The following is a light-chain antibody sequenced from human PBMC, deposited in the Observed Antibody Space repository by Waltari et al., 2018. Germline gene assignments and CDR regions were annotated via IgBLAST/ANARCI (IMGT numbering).Light chain of an antibody. CDR2: YAS. Sequence: EIVLTQSPDFQSGTPKEKVTITCRASQYIDTSLHWYQQKPGQSPKLVIKYASQPFSGVPSRFSGSGSGTDFTLTISSLEAEDAATYYCQQSRSFPLTFGGGTKVEIK. CDR1: QYIDTS. V-gene: IGKV6-21*01. CDR3: QQSRSFPLT. J-gene: IGKJ4*01.